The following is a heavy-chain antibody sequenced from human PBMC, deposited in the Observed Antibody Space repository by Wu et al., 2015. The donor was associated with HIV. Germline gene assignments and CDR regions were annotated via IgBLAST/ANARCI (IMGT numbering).Heavy chain of an antibody. CDR2: INPNNGGT. Sequence: QVHLVQSGAEVKKPGASVKVSCKASGYTFSGHYMHWVRQAPGQGLEWMGWINPNNGGTNYVQKFQGRVTMTRDTSISTAYLELSRLRSDDTAVYYCASDPGWWGQGTLVTVSS. CDR1: GYTFSGHY. D-gene: IGHD2-15*01. CDR3: ASDPGW. J-gene: IGHJ4*02. V-gene: IGHV1-2*02.